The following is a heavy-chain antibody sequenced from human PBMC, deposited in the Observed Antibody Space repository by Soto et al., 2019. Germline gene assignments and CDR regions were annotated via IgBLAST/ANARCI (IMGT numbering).Heavy chain of an antibody. D-gene: IGHD3-3*01. Sequence: PGGSLRLSCAASGFMFSDYAMTLARQGPGKELECVSGLLRPGRSTYYADSVKGRFTISGDTSANTVYLQMDSLRAEGTAVYYCAKAMGIRFLECFDLDVWGQGTTVTVSS. CDR3: AKAMGIRFLECFDLDV. CDR1: GFMFSDYA. J-gene: IGHJ6*02. CDR2: LLRPGRST. V-gene: IGHV3-23*01.